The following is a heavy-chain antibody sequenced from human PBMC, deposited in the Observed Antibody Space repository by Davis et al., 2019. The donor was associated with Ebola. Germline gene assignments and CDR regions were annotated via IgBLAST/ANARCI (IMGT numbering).Heavy chain of an antibody. CDR3: AKDSDHKYYYGSGSYWPYYFDY. CDR1: GFTFSSYG. CDR2: ISYDGSNK. Sequence: GGSLRLSCAASGFTFSSYGMHWVRQAPGKGLEWVAVISYDGSNKYYADSVKGRFTISRDNSKNTLYLQMNSLRAEDTAVYYCAKDSDHKYYYGSGSYWPYYFDYWGQGTLVTVSS. V-gene: IGHV3-30*18. J-gene: IGHJ4*02. D-gene: IGHD3-10*01.